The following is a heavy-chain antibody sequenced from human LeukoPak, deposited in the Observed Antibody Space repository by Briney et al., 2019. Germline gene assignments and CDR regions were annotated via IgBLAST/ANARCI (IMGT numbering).Heavy chain of an antibody. J-gene: IGHJ4*02. V-gene: IGHV3-23*01. Sequence: GGSLRLSCAASGFTFSSNAMSWVRQAPAKGLEWVSTINNSGGSTYYADSVKGRFTISRDNSKNTLYLQMNSLRAEDTAVYYCAKGYSSSWIYYFDYWGQGTLVTVSS. CDR3: AKGYSSSWIYYFDY. CDR2: INNSGGST. CDR1: GFTFSSNA. D-gene: IGHD6-13*01.